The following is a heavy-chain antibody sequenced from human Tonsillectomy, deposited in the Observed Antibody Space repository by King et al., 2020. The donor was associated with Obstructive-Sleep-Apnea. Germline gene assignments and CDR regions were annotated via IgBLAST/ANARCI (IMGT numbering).Heavy chain of an antibody. D-gene: IGHD3-10*01. CDR3: ARDLFYYNSGTSYEDTFDI. Sequence: QLVQSGGEVKKPGASVRVSCKASGYNFKTYGLSWVRQAPGQGLEWMGWISGHNGDTNYEQRLRGGVVMTPDTTTSTAYMGLRGLTPDDTAVYYWARDLFYYNSGTSYEDTFDIWGQGTMVTVSS. CDR1: GYNFKTYG. V-gene: IGHV1-18*01. CDR2: ISGHNGDT. J-gene: IGHJ3*02.